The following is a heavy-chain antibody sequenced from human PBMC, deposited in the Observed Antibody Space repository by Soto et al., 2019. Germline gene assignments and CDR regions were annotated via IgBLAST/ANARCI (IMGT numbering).Heavy chain of an antibody. V-gene: IGHV3-48*01. CDR3: ARGYCSGGSCYYYYYMDV. Sequence: EVQLVESGGGLVQPGGSLRLSCAASGFTFSSYSMNWVRQAPGKGLEWVSYISSSSSTIYYADSVKGRFTISRDNAKNSLYLQMNSLRAEDTAVYYCARGYCSGGSCYYYYYMDVWGKGTTVTVSS. J-gene: IGHJ6*03. CDR1: GFTFSSYS. CDR2: ISSSSSTI. D-gene: IGHD2-15*01.